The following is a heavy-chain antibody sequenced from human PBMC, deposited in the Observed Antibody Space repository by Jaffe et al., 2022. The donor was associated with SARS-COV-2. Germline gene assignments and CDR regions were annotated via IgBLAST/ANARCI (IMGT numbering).Heavy chain of an antibody. CDR2: ISYDGSNK. J-gene: IGHJ3*02. Sequence: QVQLVESGGGVVQPGRSLRLSCAASGFTFSSYGMHWVRQAPGKGLEWVAVISYDGSNKYYADSVKGRFTISRDNSKNTLYLQMNSLRAEDTAVYYCAKGIRVVVAANAFDIWGQGTMVTVSS. CDR1: GFTFSSYG. CDR3: AKGIRVVVAANAFDI. V-gene: IGHV3-30*18. D-gene: IGHD2-15*01.